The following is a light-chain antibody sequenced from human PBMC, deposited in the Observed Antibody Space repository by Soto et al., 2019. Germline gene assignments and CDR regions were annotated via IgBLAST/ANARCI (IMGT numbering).Light chain of an antibody. J-gene: IGKJ1*01. Sequence: EIVMTQSPATLSVSPGERATLSCRASQSVSNNLAWYQQKHGQAPRLLFYGASTRATGIPARFSGSGSGTEFTLTISSLQPDDFATYYCQQYNSYPWTFGQGTKVEIK. CDR3: QQYNSYPWT. CDR2: GAS. CDR1: QSVSNN. V-gene: IGKV3-15*01.